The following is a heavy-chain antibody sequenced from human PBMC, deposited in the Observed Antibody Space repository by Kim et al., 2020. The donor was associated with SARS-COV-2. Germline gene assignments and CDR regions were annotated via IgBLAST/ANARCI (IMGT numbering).Heavy chain of an antibody. CDR1: GFTFSSYA. D-gene: IGHD3-10*01. Sequence: GGSLRLSCAASGFTFSSYAMSWVRQAPGKGLEWVSAISGSGGSTYYADSVKGRFTISRDNSKNTLYLQMNSLRAEDTAVYYCAKELRFGELLITQYYYGMDVWGQGTTVTVSS. V-gene: IGHV3-23*01. CDR3: AKELRFGELLITQYYYGMDV. J-gene: IGHJ6*02. CDR2: ISGSGGST.